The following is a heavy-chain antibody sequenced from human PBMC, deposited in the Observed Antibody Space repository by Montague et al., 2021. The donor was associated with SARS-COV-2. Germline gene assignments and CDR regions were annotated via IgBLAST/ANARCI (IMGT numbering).Heavy chain of an antibody. J-gene: IGHJ5*02. CDR3: VRAFSNSFKWFDP. V-gene: IGHV3-74*01. Sequence: PLRLSCAASGFTFSAYWMHWVRQAPGQGLEWVARIRADGTTTNYADSVKGRFTISRDNAQDTVYLHMTTLTAEDTAVYYCVRAFSNSFKWFDPWGQGTLVTVSS. CDR1: GFTFSAYW. D-gene: IGHD6-13*01. CDR2: IRADGTTT.